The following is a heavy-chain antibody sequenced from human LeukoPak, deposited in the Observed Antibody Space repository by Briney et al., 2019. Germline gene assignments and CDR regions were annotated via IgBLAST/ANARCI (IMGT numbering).Heavy chain of an antibody. CDR2: IYYSWNT. Sequence: PSQTLSLTCTVSGGSISSFYWSWIRQPPGKGLQWIGYIYYSWNTNYNPSLKRRVTISVDTYKNQFSLKLSSVTAADTAVYYCARYVWGSYPTFEDYWGQGTLVIVSS. J-gene: IGHJ4*02. V-gene: IGHV4-59*01. CDR3: ARYVWGSYPTFEDY. D-gene: IGHD3-16*02. CDR1: GGSISSFY.